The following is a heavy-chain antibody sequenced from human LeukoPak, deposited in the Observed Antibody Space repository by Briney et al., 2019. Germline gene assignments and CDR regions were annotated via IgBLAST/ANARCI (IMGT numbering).Heavy chain of an antibody. V-gene: IGHV3-21*01. CDR1: GFTFSSYS. CDR3: ARVLEAASFDY. J-gene: IGHJ4*02. D-gene: IGHD6-13*01. CDR2: ISSSSSYI. Sequence: KSGGSLRLSCAASGFTFSSYSMNWVRQAPGKGLEWVSSISSSSSYIYYADSLKGRFTMSRDNAKNSLYLQMNSLRAEDTAVYYCARVLEAASFDYWGRGTPVTVSS.